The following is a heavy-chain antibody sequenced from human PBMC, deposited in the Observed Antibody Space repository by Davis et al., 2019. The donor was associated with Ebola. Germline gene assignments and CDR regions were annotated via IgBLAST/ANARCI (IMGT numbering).Heavy chain of an antibody. CDR1: GLTVSSNY. D-gene: IGHD7-27*01. V-gene: IGHV3-66*01. CDR3: ATQLGATYYYYGMDV. J-gene: IGHJ6*02. Sequence: GESLKISCAASGLTVSSNYMSWVRQAPGKGLEWVSVIYSGGSTSYADSVKGRFTTSRDNSKNTLYLQMNSLRAEDTAVYYCATQLGATYYYYGMDVWGQGTTVTVSS. CDR2: IYSGGST.